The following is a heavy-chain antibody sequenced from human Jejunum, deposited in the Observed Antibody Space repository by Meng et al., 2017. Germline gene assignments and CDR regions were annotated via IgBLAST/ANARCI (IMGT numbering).Heavy chain of an antibody. Sequence: ASVKVSCKASGYTFSSYYIHWVRQAPGQGLEWMGIINPSGGTATYAATFQGRVTMTSDTSTSTVYMELSSLRSEDTAVFYCARRRVASIGTSVYFDLWGQGSMVTVSS. CDR1: GYTFSSYY. CDR2: INPSGGTA. J-gene: IGHJ4*02. V-gene: IGHV1-46*01. CDR3: ARRRVASIGTSVYFDL. D-gene: IGHD6-19*01.